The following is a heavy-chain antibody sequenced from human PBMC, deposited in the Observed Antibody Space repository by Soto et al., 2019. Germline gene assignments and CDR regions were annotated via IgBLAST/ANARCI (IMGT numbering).Heavy chain of an antibody. CDR3: ARDLGSEQWFFDS. V-gene: IGHV4-31*11. J-gene: IGHJ4*02. Sequence: TLSLTCAVSGGSISTTDYYWSWIRQRPGKGLEWLGYISASGTTYSNPSLESRVTLSLDASENQFSLRLTSLTAADTAVYYCARDLGSEQWFFDSWGQGTLVTVSS. CDR1: GGSISTTDYY. D-gene: IGHD6-19*01. CDR2: ISASGTT.